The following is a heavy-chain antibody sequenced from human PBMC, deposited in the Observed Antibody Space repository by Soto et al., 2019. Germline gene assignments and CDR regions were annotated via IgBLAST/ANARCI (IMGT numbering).Heavy chain of an antibody. Sequence: QVQLVQYGAEVKKPGASVKVSCKASAYTFTSYGISWVRQAPGQGLEWMGWISAYNGNTHYARRLQGRVTMTTDTSTSTAYMELRSRRSDDTAVYYCARDLGDAFDMWGQGTMVTVSS. V-gene: IGHV1-18*01. CDR1: AYTFTSYG. J-gene: IGHJ3*02. CDR2: ISAYNGNT. CDR3: ARDLGDAFDM.